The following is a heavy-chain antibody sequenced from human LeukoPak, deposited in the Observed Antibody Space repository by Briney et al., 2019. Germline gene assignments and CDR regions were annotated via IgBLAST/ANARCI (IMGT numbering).Heavy chain of an antibody. Sequence: PGGSLRLSCGASGFTFSSCGMHWVRQAPGKGLEWVAAISYDGSDKYYADSVKGRFTISRDNSKNTVYLQMNSLRADDTAGYYCAKDREVPALDYWGQGTLVTVSS. J-gene: IGHJ4*02. CDR1: GFTFSSCG. CDR2: ISYDGSDK. D-gene: IGHD1-1*01. CDR3: AKDREVPALDY. V-gene: IGHV3-30*18.